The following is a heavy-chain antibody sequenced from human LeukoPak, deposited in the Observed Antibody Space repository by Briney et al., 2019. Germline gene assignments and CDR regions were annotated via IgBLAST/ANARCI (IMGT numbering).Heavy chain of an antibody. CDR1: GFTFSSYW. CDR2: VNQDGSEK. V-gene: IGHV3-7*04. CDR3: ATESGTYSGTCFDY. D-gene: IGHD1-26*01. J-gene: IGHJ4*02. Sequence: GGSLRLSCAASGFTFSSYWMSWVRQAPGKGLEWVASVNQDGSEKYYVDSVKGRFTISRDNAKNSLYLQMHSLRADDTAVYYCATESGTYSGTCFDYWGQGTLVTVSS.